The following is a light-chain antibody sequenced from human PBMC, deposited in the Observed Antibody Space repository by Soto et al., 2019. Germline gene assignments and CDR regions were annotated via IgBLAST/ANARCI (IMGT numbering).Light chain of an antibody. CDR1: SSDIGTYNF. CDR3: SSDTTTSTLI. J-gene: IGLJ2*01. Sequence: QSALTQPASVSGSPGQSITISCTATSSDIGTYNFVSWYQQHPGKAPKLLIHEINNRPSGVSIRFSGSKSGNTASLTISGLQAEDEADYYCSSDTTTSTLIFGGGTKLTVL. CDR2: EIN. V-gene: IGLV2-14*01.